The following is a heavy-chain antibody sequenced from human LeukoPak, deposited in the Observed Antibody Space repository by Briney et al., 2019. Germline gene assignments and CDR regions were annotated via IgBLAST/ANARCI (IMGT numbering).Heavy chain of an antibody. J-gene: IGHJ4*02. D-gene: IGHD3-22*01. V-gene: IGHV1-24*01. CDR3: ATKRSWNYYDSSGYYSEVY. CDR1: GYTFTSYG. Sequence: ASVKVSCKASGYTFTSYGIHWVRQAPGKGLEWMGGFDPEDGETIYAQKFQGRVTMTEDTSTDTAYMELSSLRSEDTAVYYCATKRSWNYYDSSGYYSEVYWGQGTLVTVSS. CDR2: FDPEDGET.